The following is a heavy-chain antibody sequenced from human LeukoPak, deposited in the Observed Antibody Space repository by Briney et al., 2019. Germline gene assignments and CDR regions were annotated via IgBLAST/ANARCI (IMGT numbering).Heavy chain of an antibody. D-gene: IGHD3-10*01. J-gene: IGHJ5*02. CDR1: RGTLRRYS. CDR2: IIPIFCTA. Sequence: SVHVSYKPCRGTLRRYSIIWVGQAPGPAREWTGGIIPIFCTANYAQKSQGRATIHTDESTSTAYMELSSLRSEDTAVYYCARGAQWARGSVWFDPWGQGTLVTVSS. CDR3: ARGAQWARGSVWFDP. V-gene: IGHV1-69*05.